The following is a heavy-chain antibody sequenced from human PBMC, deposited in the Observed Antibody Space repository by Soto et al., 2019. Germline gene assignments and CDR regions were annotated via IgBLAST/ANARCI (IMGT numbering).Heavy chain of an antibody. CDR3: ARVGPWVPYYYDSSPYTFENWFDP. J-gene: IGHJ5*02. V-gene: IGHV4-59*08. Sequence: SSETLSLTCNSSGGPLSSFYYSWIRQAPGKGLEWIGSIYHGGSTYYNPSLNSRVTLSIDMTNNHVSLILNSVTAADTAVYYCARVGPWVPYYYDSSPYTFENWFDPWGQGTLVTVSS. CDR1: GGPLSSFY. D-gene: IGHD3-22*01. CDR2: IYHGGST.